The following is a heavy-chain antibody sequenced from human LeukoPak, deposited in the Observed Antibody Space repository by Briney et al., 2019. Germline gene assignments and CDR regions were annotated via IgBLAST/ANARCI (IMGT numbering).Heavy chain of an antibody. Sequence: SETLSLTCTVSGGSISSGSYYWSWIRQPPGKGLEWIGEINHSGSTNYNPSLKSRVTISVDTSKNQFSLKLSSVTAADTAVYYCARGGPRGRSYYYDSSGYGPDYWGQGTLVTVSS. V-gene: IGHV4-39*07. CDR3: ARGGPRGRSYYYDSSGYGPDY. CDR1: GGSISSGSYY. CDR2: INHSGST. D-gene: IGHD3-22*01. J-gene: IGHJ4*02.